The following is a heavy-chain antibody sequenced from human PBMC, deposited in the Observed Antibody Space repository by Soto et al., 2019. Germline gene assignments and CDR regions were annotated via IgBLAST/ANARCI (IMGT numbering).Heavy chain of an antibody. V-gene: IGHV3-30*03. CDR1: GFTFTNYG. CDR3: ARDGGLIVGATGGFYYYGMDV. J-gene: IGHJ6*02. CDR2: LSYDGSNK. Sequence: ESGGGVVQPGRSLRLSCAASGFTFTNYGMHWVRQAPGKGLEWVAVLSYDGSNKYYADSVKGRFTISRDNSKNTLYAQMNGLRAEDTAVYYCARDGGLIVGATGGFYYYGMDVWGQGTTVTVSS. D-gene: IGHD1-26*01.